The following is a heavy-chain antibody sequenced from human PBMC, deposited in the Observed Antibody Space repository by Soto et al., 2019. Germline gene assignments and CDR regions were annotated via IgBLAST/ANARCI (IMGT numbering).Heavy chain of an antibody. CDR3: AIGFHQLLDEYYFDY. D-gene: IGHD2-2*01. V-gene: IGHV1-8*01. Sequence: ASVKVSCKASGYTFTSYDINWVRQATGQGLEWMGWMNPNSGNTGYAQKFQGRVTMTRNTSISTAYMELSSLRSEDTAVYYCAIGFHQLLDEYYFDYWGQGTLVTVSS. CDR1: GYTFTSYD. J-gene: IGHJ4*02. CDR2: MNPNSGNT.